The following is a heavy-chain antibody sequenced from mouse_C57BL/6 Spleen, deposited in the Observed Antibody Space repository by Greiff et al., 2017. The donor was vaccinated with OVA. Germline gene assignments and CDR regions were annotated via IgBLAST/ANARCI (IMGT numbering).Heavy chain of an antibody. D-gene: IGHD1-1*01. CDR2: SRNKANDYTT. CDR1: GFTFSDFY. V-gene: IGHV7-1*01. Sequence: EVQRVESGGGLVQSGRSLRLSCATSGFTFSDFYMEWVRQAPGKGLEWIAASRNKANDYTTEYSASVKGRFIVSRDTSQSILYLQMNALRAEDTAIYYCARDAGCYGSSGYFDVWGTGTTVTVSS. J-gene: IGHJ1*03. CDR3: ARDAGCYGSSGYFDV.